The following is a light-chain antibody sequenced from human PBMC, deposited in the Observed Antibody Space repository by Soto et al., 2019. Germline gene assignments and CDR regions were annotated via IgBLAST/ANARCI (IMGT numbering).Light chain of an antibody. CDR3: QQRSNWPWT. CDR2: DAS. J-gene: IGKJ1*01. Sequence: EIVLTQSPATLSLSPGERATLSCRASQSVSSYLAWYQQKPRQAPTLLIYDASNRGTVIPARFSGSGSGTDFTLTISSLEPEDFAVYYCQQRSNWPWTFGQGTKVEVK. CDR1: QSVSSY. V-gene: IGKV3-11*01.